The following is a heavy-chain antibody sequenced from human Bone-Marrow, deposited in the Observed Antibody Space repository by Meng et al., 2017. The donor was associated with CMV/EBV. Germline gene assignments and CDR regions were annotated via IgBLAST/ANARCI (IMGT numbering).Heavy chain of an antibody. Sequence: GESLKISCAASGFTFSSYEMNWVRQAPGKGLEWVSYISSSGSTIYYADSVKGRFTISRDNAKNSLYLQMNSLRAEDTAVYYCARDAYGDYYNLIDYWGQGPLVNVAS. CDR2: ISSSGSTI. J-gene: IGHJ4*02. V-gene: IGHV3-48*03. CDR3: ARDAYGDYYNLIDY. CDR1: GFTFSSYE. D-gene: IGHD2-21*02.